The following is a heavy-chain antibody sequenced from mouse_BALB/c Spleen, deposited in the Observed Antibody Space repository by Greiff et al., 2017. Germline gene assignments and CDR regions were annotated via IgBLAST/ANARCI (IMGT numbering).Heavy chain of an antibody. CDR2: INPYNGAT. Sequence: VQLQQSGPELVKPGASVKISCKASGYSFTGYYMHWVKQSHVKSLEWIGRINPYNGATSYNQNFKDKASLTVDKSSSTAYMELHSLTSEDSAVYYCAKGLGFAYWGQGTLVTVSA. V-gene: IGHV1-31*01. CDR1: GYSFTGYY. D-gene: IGHD2-4*01. CDR3: AKGLGFAY. J-gene: IGHJ3*01.